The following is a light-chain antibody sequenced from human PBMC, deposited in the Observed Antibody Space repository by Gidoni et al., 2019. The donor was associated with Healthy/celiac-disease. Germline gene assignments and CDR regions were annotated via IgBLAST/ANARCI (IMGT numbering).Light chain of an antibody. CDR2: GNS. Sequence: QSVLTQPPSVSGAPGQRVTIYCTGSSSNIGAGYDVHWYQQLPGTAPKLLICGNSNRPSGVPDRFSGSKSGTSASLAITGLQAEDEADYYCQSYDSSLSGSVFGGGTKLTVL. CDR3: QSYDSSLSGSV. J-gene: IGLJ3*02. CDR1: SSNIGAGYD. V-gene: IGLV1-40*01.